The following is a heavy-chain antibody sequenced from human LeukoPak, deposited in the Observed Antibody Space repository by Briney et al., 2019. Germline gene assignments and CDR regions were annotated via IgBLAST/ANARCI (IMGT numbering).Heavy chain of an antibody. V-gene: IGHV1-2*06. CDR3: ASLPYDSPYYFDY. J-gene: IGHJ4*02. Sequence: ASVKVSCKASGYTFTGYYMHWVRQAPGQGLEWMGRINPNSGGTNYAQKFQGRVTMTRDTSISTAYMGLSRLTPDDTAVYYCASLPYDSPYYFDYWGQGTLVTVSS. CDR1: GYTFTGYY. D-gene: IGHD3-22*01. CDR2: INPNSGGT.